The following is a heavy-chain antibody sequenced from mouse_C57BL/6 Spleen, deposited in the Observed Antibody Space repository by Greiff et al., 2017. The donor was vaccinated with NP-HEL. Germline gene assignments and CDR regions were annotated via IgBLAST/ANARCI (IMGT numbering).Heavy chain of an antibody. Sequence: QVQLQQSGAELVKPGASVKLSCKASGYTFTEYTIHWVKQRSGQGLEWIGWFYPGSGSIKYNEKFKDKATLTADKSSSTVYMELSRLTSEDSAVYFCARHEDYYGSSCDAWFAYWGQGTLVTVSA. CDR1: GYTFTEYT. CDR2: FYPGSGSI. D-gene: IGHD1-1*01. CDR3: ARHEDYYGSSCDAWFAY. V-gene: IGHV1-62-2*01. J-gene: IGHJ3*01.